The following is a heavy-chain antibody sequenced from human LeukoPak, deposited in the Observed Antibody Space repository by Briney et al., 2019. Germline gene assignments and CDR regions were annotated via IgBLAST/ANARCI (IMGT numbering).Heavy chain of an antibody. CDR2: IYYSGST. Sequence: PSETLSLTCTVSGGSISSSSYYWGWIRQPPGKGLEWIGSIYYSGSTYYNPSLKSRVTISVDTSKNQFSLKLSSVTAADTAVYYCARVDDTAMNRWGQGTLVTVSS. CDR3: ARVDDTAMNR. D-gene: IGHD5-18*01. CDR1: GGSISSSSYY. V-gene: IGHV4-39*01. J-gene: IGHJ5*02.